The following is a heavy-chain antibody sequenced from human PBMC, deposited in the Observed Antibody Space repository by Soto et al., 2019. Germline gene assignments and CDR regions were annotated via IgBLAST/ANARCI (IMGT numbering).Heavy chain of an antibody. D-gene: IGHD2-2*01. CDR2: ISHDGINK. CDR1: QFTFSSYA. V-gene: IGHV3-30-3*01. CDR3: GRCTSTSCHLGSDY. J-gene: IGHJ4*02. Sequence: GGSLRLSCAASQFTFSSYAMNWVRQAPGKGLEWVALISHDGINKYYADSVRGRFTISRDSSTNTLYLQMNSLRAADTAVYYCGRCTSTSCHLGSDYWGQGTLVTVSS.